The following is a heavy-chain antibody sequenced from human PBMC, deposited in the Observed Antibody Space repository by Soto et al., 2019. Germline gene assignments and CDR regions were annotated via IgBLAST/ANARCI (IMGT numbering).Heavy chain of an antibody. CDR2: FDPEDGET. CDR3: ATIGYSSGWALFDY. D-gene: IGHD6-19*01. V-gene: IGHV1-24*01. CDR1: GYTLTELS. Sequence: ASVKVSCKVSGYTLTELSMHWVRQAPGKGLERMGGFDPEDGETIYAQKFQGRVTMTEDTSTDTAYMELSSLRSEDTAVYYCATIGYSSGWALFDYWGQGTLVTVSS. J-gene: IGHJ4*02.